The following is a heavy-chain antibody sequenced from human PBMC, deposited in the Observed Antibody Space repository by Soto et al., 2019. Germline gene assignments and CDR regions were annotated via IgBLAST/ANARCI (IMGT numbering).Heavy chain of an antibody. CDR3: SKDLIRSTPEHREEAYYYYGMDV. Sequence: PGGSLRLSCAASGFTFSSYAMSWVRQAPGKGLEWVSAISGSGGSTYYADSAKGRFTISRDNSKNTLYLQMNSLRAEDTAVYYCSKDLIRSTPEHREEAYYYYGMDVWGQGTTVTVSS. CDR2: ISGSGGST. CDR1: GFTFSSYA. D-gene: IGHD4-17*01. V-gene: IGHV3-23*01. J-gene: IGHJ6*02.